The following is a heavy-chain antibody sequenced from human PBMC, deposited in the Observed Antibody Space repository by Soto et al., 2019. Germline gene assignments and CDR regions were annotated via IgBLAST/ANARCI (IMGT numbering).Heavy chain of an antibody. J-gene: IGHJ6*02. Sequence: QVQLVQSGAEVKKPGASVKVSCRASGYTFTRYAMHWVRQAPGQRLEWMGWINAGNGNTKYSQKFQGRVTITRDTSASTAYMELSSLRSEDTAVYYCASSNIAAAPYGMDVWGQGTTVTVSS. CDR3: ASSNIAAAPYGMDV. D-gene: IGHD6-13*01. CDR2: INAGNGNT. V-gene: IGHV1-3*01. CDR1: GYTFTRYA.